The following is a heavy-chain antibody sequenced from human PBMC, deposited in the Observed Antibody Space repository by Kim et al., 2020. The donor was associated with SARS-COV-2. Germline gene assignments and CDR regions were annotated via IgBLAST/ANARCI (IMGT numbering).Heavy chain of an antibody. Sequence: GESLKISCKGSGYSFTSYWIGWVRQMPGKGLEWMGIIYPGDSDTRYSPSFQGQVTISADKSISTAYLQWSSLKASDTAMYYCARQGCSSTSCYNLGGGYYGMDVWGQGTTVTVSS. CDR2: IYPGDSDT. V-gene: IGHV5-51*01. CDR1: GYSFTSYW. J-gene: IGHJ6*02. D-gene: IGHD2-2*02. CDR3: ARQGCSSTSCYNLGGGYYGMDV.